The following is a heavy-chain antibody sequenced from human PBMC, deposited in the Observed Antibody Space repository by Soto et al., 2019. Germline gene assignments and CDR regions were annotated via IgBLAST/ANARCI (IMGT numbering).Heavy chain of an antibody. J-gene: IGHJ5*02. Sequence: QVQLQESGPGLVKPSQTLSLTCTVSGGSISSGDYYWSWIRQPPGKGLEWIGYIYYSGSTYYNPSLKSRVTISVDTSKNQFSLKLSSVTAADTAVYYCARGQILLWFGELSNYNWFDPWGQGTLVTVSS. D-gene: IGHD3-10*01. CDR3: ARGQILLWFGELSNYNWFDP. CDR2: IYYSGST. CDR1: GGSISSGDYY. V-gene: IGHV4-30-4*01.